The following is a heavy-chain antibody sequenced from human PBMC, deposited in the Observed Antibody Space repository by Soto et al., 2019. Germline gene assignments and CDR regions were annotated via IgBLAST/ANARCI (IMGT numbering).Heavy chain of an antibody. J-gene: IGHJ6*03. D-gene: IGHD3-3*01. CDR1: GGSVSSYY. V-gene: IGHV4-59*08. Sequence: QVQLQESGPGLLKPSETLSLSCTVSGGSVSSYYWSWIRHSPGKGLEWIGYIYYSGNTNYNPSLTSRVTISVDTSKNQFSLNLTSVTVTDTAVYYCAGTIFGSFYYYMDVWGKGTTVTVSS. CDR3: AGTIFGSFYYYMDV. CDR2: IYYSGNT.